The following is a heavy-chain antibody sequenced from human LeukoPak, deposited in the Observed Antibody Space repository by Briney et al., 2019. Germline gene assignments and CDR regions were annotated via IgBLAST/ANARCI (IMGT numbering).Heavy chain of an antibody. D-gene: IGHD2-15*01. J-gene: IGHJ4*02. Sequence: SETLSLTCTVSGGSISSGSYYWSWIRQPAGKGLEWIGRIYTSGSTNYNPSLKSRVTISVDTSKNQFSLKLSSVTAADTAVYYCARETPSRYCSGGSSYSWGQGTLVTVSS. CDR3: ARETPSRYCSGGSSYS. V-gene: IGHV4-61*02. CDR2: IYTSGST. CDR1: GGSISSGSYY.